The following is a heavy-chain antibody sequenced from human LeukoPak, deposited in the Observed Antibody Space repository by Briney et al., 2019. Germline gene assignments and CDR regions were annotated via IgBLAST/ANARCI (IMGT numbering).Heavy chain of an antibody. Sequence: GGSLRLSCAASGFTHSNYWMTWVRQAPGKGLEWVANIKPDGSEKYYVDSVKGRFTISRDNAKNSLYLQMNSLRAKDTAVYYCARDQTPFVWGQGTLVTVSS. J-gene: IGHJ4*02. CDR2: IKPDGSEK. CDR3: ARDQTPFV. CDR1: GFTHSNYW. V-gene: IGHV3-7*01.